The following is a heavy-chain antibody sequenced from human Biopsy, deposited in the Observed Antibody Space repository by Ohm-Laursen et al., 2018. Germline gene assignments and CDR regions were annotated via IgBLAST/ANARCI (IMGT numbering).Heavy chain of an antibody. D-gene: IGHD3-22*01. CDR3: AAYYYDSSGYFYAFHY. CDR2: VSYSGNT. CDR1: GVSISSYF. Sequence: SDTLSLTCTVSGVSISSYFWSWIRQPLGKGLEWIGYVSYSGNTKYNPSPKSRVIISADTSKNQFSLKLSSVTAADTAMYYCAAYYYDSSGYFYAFHYWGQGTLVTVSS. V-gene: IGHV4-59*08. J-gene: IGHJ4*02.